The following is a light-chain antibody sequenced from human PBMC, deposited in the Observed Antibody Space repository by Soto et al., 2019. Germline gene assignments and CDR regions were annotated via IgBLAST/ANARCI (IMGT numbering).Light chain of an antibody. J-gene: IGLJ1*01. CDR1: ISDVGGDNY. CDR2: EVS. CDR3: TSYTSSSTYV. Sequence: QSALTQPASVSGSPGQSITISCTGTISDVGGDNYVSWYQQHPGRAPKLMIYEVSNRPSGVSNRFSGSKSGTTASLTISGLQTEDEAEYYCTSYTSSSTYVFGTGTKLTVL. V-gene: IGLV2-14*01.